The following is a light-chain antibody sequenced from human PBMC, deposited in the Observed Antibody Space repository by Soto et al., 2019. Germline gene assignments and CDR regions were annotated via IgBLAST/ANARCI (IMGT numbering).Light chain of an antibody. J-gene: IGKJ3*01. V-gene: IGKV4-1*01. CDR3: QQYYIPPLT. Sequence: DIVMTQSPDSLAVSLGERATISCRSSQSLSYNSNNRTRLAWYQQRPGQSPKLLIYWASTRESGVPDRFSGSGFGTDFTLKRSSLQAADVAVYYCQQYYIPPLTFGPGTKVDLK. CDR2: WAS. CDR1: QSLSYNSNNRTR.